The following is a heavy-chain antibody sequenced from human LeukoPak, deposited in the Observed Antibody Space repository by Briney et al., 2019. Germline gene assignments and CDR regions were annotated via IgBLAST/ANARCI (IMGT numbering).Heavy chain of an antibody. CDR3: AREDYYDSGTYYDWFDP. CDR1: GGSISSYY. Sequence: SETLSLTCTVSGGSISSYYWSWIRQPPGKGLEWIGYIYYSGSTNYNPSLKSRVTISVDTSRNQFSLKLSSVTAADTAVYYCAREDYYDSGTYYDWFDPWGQGTLVTISS. D-gene: IGHD3-10*01. J-gene: IGHJ5*02. V-gene: IGHV4-59*12. CDR2: IYYSGST.